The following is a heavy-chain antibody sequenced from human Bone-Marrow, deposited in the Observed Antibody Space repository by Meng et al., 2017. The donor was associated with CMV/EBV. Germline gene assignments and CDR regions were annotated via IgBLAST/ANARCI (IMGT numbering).Heavy chain of an antibody. D-gene: IGHD3-22*01. CDR1: GYSFTSYW. J-gene: IGHJ4*02. CDR2: IDPSDSYT. Sequence: VQLVQSGAEVKKPGASVKVSCKASGYSFTSYWISWVRQMPGKGLEWMGRIDPSDSYTNYSPSFQGHVTISADKSISTAYLQWSSLKASDTAMYYCARHRGEYYYDSSGYYGFGYWGQGTLVTVSS. V-gene: IGHV5-10-1*01. CDR3: ARHRGEYYYDSSGYYGFGY.